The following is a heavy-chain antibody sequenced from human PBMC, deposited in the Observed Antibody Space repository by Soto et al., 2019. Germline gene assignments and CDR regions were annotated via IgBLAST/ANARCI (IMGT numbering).Heavy chain of an antibody. Sequence: GSLRPSGSASGFTFRSFALSGVRQAPGKGLEWVSAISGSGDGTDYADSVKGRFTISRDNSKNTLYLQMNSLRAEDTAVYYCAGPGYSSQDYWGQGALVTVSS. CDR3: AGPGYSSQDY. CDR2: ISGSGDGT. J-gene: IGHJ4*02. D-gene: IGHD5-18*01. CDR1: GFTFRSFA. V-gene: IGHV3-23*01.